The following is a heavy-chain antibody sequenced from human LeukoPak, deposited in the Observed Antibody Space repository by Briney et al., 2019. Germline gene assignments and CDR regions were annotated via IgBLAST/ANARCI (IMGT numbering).Heavy chain of an antibody. J-gene: IGHJ4*02. V-gene: IGHV4-4*07. Sequence: SETLSLTCTVSGGSIRSYYWSWIRQPAGKGLEWIGRIYSSGSTNYNPSLESRVTMSVDTSKNQFSLNLSSVTAADTAVYYCARDPGYYGSGNRGAFDYWGQGTLVTVSS. CDR1: GGSIRSYY. CDR3: ARDPGYYGSGNRGAFDY. D-gene: IGHD3-10*01. CDR2: IYSSGST.